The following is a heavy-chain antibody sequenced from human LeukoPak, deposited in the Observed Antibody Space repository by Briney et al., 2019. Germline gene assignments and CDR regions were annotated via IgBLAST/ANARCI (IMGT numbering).Heavy chain of an antibody. J-gene: IGHJ4*02. CDR1: EFTFSSYW. Sequence: GGSLRLSCEASEFTFSSYWMHWVRQAPGKGLVWVSRINSDGRTTIYADSVKGRFTISRDNAKNTLYLQMNSLRAEDTAVYYCAREGYYDSSGSSIRFSYWGQGTLVTVSS. D-gene: IGHD3-22*01. CDR3: AREGYYDSSGSSIRFSY. V-gene: IGHV3-74*01. CDR2: INSDGRTT.